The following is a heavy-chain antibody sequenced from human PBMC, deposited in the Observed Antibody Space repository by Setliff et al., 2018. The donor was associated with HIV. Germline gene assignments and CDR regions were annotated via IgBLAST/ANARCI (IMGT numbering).Heavy chain of an antibody. CDR2: IFYDGNT. CDR1: GGSISSTGYF. Sequence: PSETLSLTCTVSGGSISSTGYFWSWIRQPPGKGLEWIGFIFYDGNTYYMPSLKSRSAISVDASKNQFSLKLTSVTAADTAVYYCARGSYRGSGFFVRYFDFWGQGSLVTVSS. CDR3: ARGSYRGSGFFVRYFDF. V-gene: IGHV4-30-4*01. J-gene: IGHJ4*02. D-gene: IGHD3-3*01.